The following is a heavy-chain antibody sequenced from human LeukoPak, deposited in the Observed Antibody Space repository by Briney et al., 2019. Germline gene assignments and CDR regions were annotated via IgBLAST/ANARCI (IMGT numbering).Heavy chain of an antibody. CDR3: AELGITMIGGV. CDR2: ISSSGSTI. CDR1: GFTFGDYA. J-gene: IGHJ6*04. D-gene: IGHD3-10*02. V-gene: IGHV3-48*03. Sequence: GGSLRLSCTGSGFTFGDYAISWVRQAPGKGLEWVSYISSSGSTIYYADSVKGRFTISRDNAKNSLYLQMNSLRAEDTAVYYCAELGITMIGGVWGKGTTVTISS.